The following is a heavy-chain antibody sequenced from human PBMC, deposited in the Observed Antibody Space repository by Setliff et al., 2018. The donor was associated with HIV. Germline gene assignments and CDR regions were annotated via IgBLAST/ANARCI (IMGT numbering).Heavy chain of an antibody. CDR1: GVSISNYY. J-gene: IGHJ4*02. D-gene: IGHD3-22*01. Sequence: PSETLSLTCTVSGVSISNYYWNWIRQPPGKGLEWIGYIFTSGDTNYNPSLRSRVTLSVDTSKNQVSLKLGSVTAADTAVYFCASAPLNFYDGSGYLKYWGQGSQVTVSS. V-gene: IGHV4-4*09. CDR2: IFTSGDT. CDR3: ASAPLNFYDGSGYLKY.